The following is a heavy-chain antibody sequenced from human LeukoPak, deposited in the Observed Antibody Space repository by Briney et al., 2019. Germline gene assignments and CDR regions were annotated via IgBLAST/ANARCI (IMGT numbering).Heavy chain of an antibody. J-gene: IGHJ4*02. CDR1: GFKFHNYA. D-gene: IGHD6-19*01. CDR3: ARDWGSSGWFYFDS. Sequence: SLRLSCTASGFKFHNYALHWVRQPPGKGLEWVSGITWNNQTLDYADSVKGRFIISRDNAKNSIYLQMNSLKPEDTALYYCARDWGSSGWFYFDSWGQGTLVSVSS. CDR2: ITWNNQTL. V-gene: IGHV3-9*01.